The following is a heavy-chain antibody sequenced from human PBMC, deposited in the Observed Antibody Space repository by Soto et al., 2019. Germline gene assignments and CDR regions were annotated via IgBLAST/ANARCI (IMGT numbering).Heavy chain of an antibody. CDR2: INVGNGNT. CDR3: AREGAHYAPFDL. J-gene: IGHJ4*02. Sequence: QAQLVQSGAEAKQPGASVRVSCKASGYTFTDFALHWVCQAPGQGLEWMGWINVGNGNTGYSRKFQGRVTNDRDMSATTAYIEVTRLPSEDTVIYYCAREGAHYAPFDLWGQGTLVTVSS. D-gene: IGHD3-16*01. V-gene: IGHV1-3*01. CDR1: GYTFTDFA.